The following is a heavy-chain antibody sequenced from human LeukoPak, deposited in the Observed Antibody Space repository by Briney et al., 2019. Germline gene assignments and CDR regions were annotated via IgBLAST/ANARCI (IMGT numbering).Heavy chain of an antibody. CDR3: ARVKYSSSWWGYYYYMDV. J-gene: IGHJ6*03. CDR1: GGSISSYY. CDR2: IYYSGST. V-gene: IGHV4-59*01. D-gene: IGHD6-13*01. Sequence: PSETLSLTCTVSGGSISSYYWSWIRQPPGKGLEWIGYIYYSGSTNYNPSLKSRVTISVDTSKNQFSLKLSSVTAADTAVYYCARVKYSSSWWGYYYYMDVWGKGTTVTVS.